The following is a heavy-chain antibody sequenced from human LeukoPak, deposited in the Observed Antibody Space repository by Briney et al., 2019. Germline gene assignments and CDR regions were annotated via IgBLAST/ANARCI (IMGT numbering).Heavy chain of an antibody. D-gene: IGHD3-10*02. V-gene: IGHV4-59*11. CDR3: ARATCSFSFDM. J-gene: IGHJ3*02. CDR1: GGSISSHY. Sequence: SETLSLTCTVSGGSISSHYWSWIRQPPGKGLELIGYIQYSGSTNYNPSLRSRVTISLDMPKNQFSLKLTSVTAADTALYFCARATCSFSFDMWGLGTLVTVSS. CDR2: IQYSGST.